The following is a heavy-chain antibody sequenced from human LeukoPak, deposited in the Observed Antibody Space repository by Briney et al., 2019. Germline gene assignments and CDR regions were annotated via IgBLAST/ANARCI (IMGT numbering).Heavy chain of an antibody. Sequence: GGALRLSCAAPGFSFICYSINSVRQAPGKGLERVSSISPSSSYIYYAESVNGRFPISRDNAKNSLYLQMNSLRAEDTAVYYCARGRGCSSMSCYPDYWGQGTLVTVSS. CDR1: GFSFICYS. J-gene: IGHJ4*02. D-gene: IGHD2-2*01. V-gene: IGHV3-21*01. CDR3: ARGRGCSSMSCYPDY. CDR2: ISPSSSYI.